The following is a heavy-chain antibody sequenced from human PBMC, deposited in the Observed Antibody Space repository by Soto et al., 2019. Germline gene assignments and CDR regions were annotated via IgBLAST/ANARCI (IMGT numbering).Heavy chain of an antibody. V-gene: IGHV1-18*04. CDR3: GRSDYDFWSGYYSRVPNWFDP. CDR1: GYTFTSYG. D-gene: IGHD3-3*01. Sequence: ASVKVSCKASGYTFTSYGISWVRQAPGQGLEWMGWISAYNGNTNYAQKLQGRVTMTTDTSTSTAYMELRSLRSDDTAVYYCGRSDYDFWSGYYSRVPNWFDPWGQGTLVTSPQ. CDR2: ISAYNGNT. J-gene: IGHJ5*02.